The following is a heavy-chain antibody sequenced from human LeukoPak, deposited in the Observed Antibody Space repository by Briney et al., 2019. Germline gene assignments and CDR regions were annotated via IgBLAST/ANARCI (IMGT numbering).Heavy chain of an antibody. CDR2: ISYDGSNK. J-gene: IGHJ4*02. CDR1: GFTFSSYA. D-gene: IGHD2-15*01. CDR3: TSEFYCSGGSCQPRFDY. Sequence: PGGSLRLSCAASGFTFSSYAMHWVRQAPGKGLEWVAVISYDGSNKYYADSVKGRFTISRDNSKNTAYLQMNSLKTEDTAVYYCTSEFYCSGGSCQPRFDYWGQGTLVTVSS. V-gene: IGHV3-30*04.